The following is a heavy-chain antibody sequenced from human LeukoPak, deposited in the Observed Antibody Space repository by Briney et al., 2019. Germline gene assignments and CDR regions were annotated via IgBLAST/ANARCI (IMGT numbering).Heavy chain of an antibody. CDR3: AKDTSSGWYGDAFDI. Sequence: GRSLRLSCAASGFTFDDYAMHWVRQAPGKGLEWVSGISWNSGSIAYADSVKGRFTISRDNAKNSLYLQMNSLRAEDMALYYCAKDTSSGWYGDAFDIWGQGTMVTVSS. D-gene: IGHD6-19*01. J-gene: IGHJ3*02. CDR1: GFTFDDYA. V-gene: IGHV3-9*03. CDR2: ISWNSGSI.